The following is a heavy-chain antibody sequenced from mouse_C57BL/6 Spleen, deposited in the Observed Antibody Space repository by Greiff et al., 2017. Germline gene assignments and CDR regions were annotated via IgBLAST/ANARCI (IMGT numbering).Heavy chain of an antibody. V-gene: IGHV1-4*01. D-gene: IGHD1-1*01. CDR3: ARINSAYGSSYYAMDY. J-gene: IGHJ4*01. CDR2: INPSSGYT. CDR1: GYTFTSYT. Sequence: QVQLQQSGAELARPGASVKMSCKASGYTFTSYTMHWVKQRPGQGLEWTGYINPSSGYTKYNQKFKDKATLTADKSSSTAYMQLSSLTSEDSAVYYCARINSAYGSSYYAMDYWGQGTSVTVSS.